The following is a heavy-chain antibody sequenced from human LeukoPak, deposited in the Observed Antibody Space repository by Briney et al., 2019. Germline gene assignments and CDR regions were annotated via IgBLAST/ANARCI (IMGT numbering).Heavy chain of an antibody. CDR3: ARGQVPAARGYNWFDP. J-gene: IGHJ5*02. D-gene: IGHD2-2*01. Sequence: SSETLSLTCAVYGWSFNDCYWNWIRQPPGKGLEWIGEINARGDTNYNPSLKSRVTISVDTSKKQFSLRLTSMIAADTALYYCARGQVPAARGYNWFDPWGQGTLVTVSS. V-gene: IGHV4-34*01. CDR1: GWSFNDCY. CDR2: INARGDT.